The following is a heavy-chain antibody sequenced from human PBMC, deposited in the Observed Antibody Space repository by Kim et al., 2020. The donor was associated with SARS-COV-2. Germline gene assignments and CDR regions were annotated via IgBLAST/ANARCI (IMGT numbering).Heavy chain of an antibody. CDR3: ARTSYYDILTGTQNYGMDV. J-gene: IGHJ6*02. CDR1: GFTFSSYS. D-gene: IGHD3-9*01. CDR2: ISSSSSTI. Sequence: GGSLRLSCAASGFTFSSYSMNWVRQAPGKGLEWVSYISSSSSTIYYADSVKGRFTISRDNAKNSLYLQMNSLRDEDTAVYYCARTSYYDILTGTQNYGMDVWGQGTTVTVSS. V-gene: IGHV3-48*02.